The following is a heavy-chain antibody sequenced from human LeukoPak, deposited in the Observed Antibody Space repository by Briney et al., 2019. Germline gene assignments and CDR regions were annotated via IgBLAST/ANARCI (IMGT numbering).Heavy chain of an antibody. Sequence: ASVKVSCKASGYTFTGYYMHWVRQAPGQGLEWMGWINPNSGGTTYAQKFQGRVTMTRDTSISTAYMELSRLRSDDTAVYYCARESIAAAGDYWGQGTLVTVSS. D-gene: IGHD6-13*01. V-gene: IGHV1-2*02. J-gene: IGHJ4*02. CDR3: ARESIAAAGDY. CDR2: INPNSGGT. CDR1: GYTFTGYY.